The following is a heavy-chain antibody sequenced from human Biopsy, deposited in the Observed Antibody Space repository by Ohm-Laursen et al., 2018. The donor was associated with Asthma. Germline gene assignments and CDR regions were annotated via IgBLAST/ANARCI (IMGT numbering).Heavy chain of an antibody. D-gene: IGHD1-1*01. J-gene: IGHJ3*02. CDR3: VRDGTDDAFDI. Sequence: SLRLSCSAPGFSFSNFAIHWVRRAPGKGLEWVGVISKDASTQDYADSVKGRFTMARDNSKNTLDLQMNSLREEDTAVYYCVRDGTDDAFDIWGQGTVVSVSS. CDR1: GFSFSNFA. CDR2: ISKDASTQ. V-gene: IGHV3-30*01.